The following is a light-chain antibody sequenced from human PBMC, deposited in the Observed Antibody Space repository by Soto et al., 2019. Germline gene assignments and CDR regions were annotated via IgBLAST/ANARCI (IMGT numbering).Light chain of an antibody. V-gene: IGLV2-14*03. CDR1: SSDVGSYNF. CDR2: DVN. CDR3: TSYTNSGTYI. Sequence: QSALTQPASVSGSPGQSITISCTGTSSDVGSYNFVSWYQHHTGKVPKLIIFDVNNRPSGISNRFSGSKSHNTASLTISGLQAEDEADYYCTSYTNSGTYILGPGTKLTVL. J-gene: IGLJ1*01.